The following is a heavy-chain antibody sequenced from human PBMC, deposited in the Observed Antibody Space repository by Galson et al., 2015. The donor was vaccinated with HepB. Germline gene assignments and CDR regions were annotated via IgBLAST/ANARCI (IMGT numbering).Heavy chain of an antibody. CDR1: GFSFSYFP. J-gene: IGHJ2*01. D-gene: IGHD3-10*01. CDR3: VRPRGEGAGAFQNWYFDL. V-gene: IGHV3-30*04. CDR2: ISYTGKYI. Sequence: SLRLSCAASGFSFSYFPMHWVRQAPGKGLGWVAVISYTGKYIDYTDSGKGRFTISRDNSKNALYLQMNSLRVEDTALYYCVRPRGEGAGAFQNWYFDLWGRGTLVSVSS.